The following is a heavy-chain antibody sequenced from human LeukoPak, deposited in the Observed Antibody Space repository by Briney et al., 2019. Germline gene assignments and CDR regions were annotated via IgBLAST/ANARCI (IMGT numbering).Heavy chain of an antibody. CDR2: INPNSGGT. Sequence: ASVKVSCKASAYTFTGYYMHWVRQAPGQGLEWMGWINPNSGGTNYAQKFQGRVTMIRDTSTNTAYMELSRLRSDDTAVYYCAREGSSGWYGMDYWGQGTLVTVSS. V-gene: IGHV1-2*02. CDR1: AYTFTGYY. CDR3: AREGSSGWYGMDY. D-gene: IGHD6-19*01. J-gene: IGHJ4*02.